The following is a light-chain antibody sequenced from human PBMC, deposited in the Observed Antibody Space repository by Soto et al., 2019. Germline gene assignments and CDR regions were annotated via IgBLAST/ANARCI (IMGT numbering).Light chain of an antibody. CDR3: QQLNSYPPNFT. CDR2: AAS. CDR1: QGISSY. J-gene: IGKJ3*01. Sequence: DIQLTQSPSFLSASVGDRVTITCRASQGISSYLAWYQQKPGKAPKLLIYAASTLQSGVPSSFSGSGSGTEFTLTISSLQPEDFATYYCQQLNSYPPNFTFGPGTKVDIK. V-gene: IGKV1-9*01.